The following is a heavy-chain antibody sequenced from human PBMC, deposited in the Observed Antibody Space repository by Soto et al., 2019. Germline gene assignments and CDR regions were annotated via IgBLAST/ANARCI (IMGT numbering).Heavy chain of an antibody. J-gene: IGHJ4*02. CDR2: INAANGNT. CDR1: GYTFTNNA. V-gene: IGHV1-3*01. CDR3: ARDQGLCSGGSCWGYFDY. D-gene: IGHD2-15*01. Sequence: QVPLVQSGAEVKKPGASVKVSCKASGYTFTNNAIHWVRQAPGQRLEWMGGINAANGNTKYSQKFQGRVTITRDTSASTAYMELSSLRSEDTAVYYCARDQGLCSGGSCWGYFDYWGQGTLVTVSS.